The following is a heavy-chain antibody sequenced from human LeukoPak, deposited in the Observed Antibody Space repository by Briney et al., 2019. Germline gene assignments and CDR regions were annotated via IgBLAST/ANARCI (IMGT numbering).Heavy chain of an antibody. CDR3: AGGGNYGDYGWFDP. CDR1: GFTVSSNY. J-gene: IGHJ5*02. Sequence: GGSLRLSCAASGFTVSSNYMSWVRQAPGKGLEWVSVIYSGGSTYYADSVKGRFTVSRHNSKNTLYLQMNSLRAEDTAVYYCAGGGNYGDYGWFDPWGQGTLVTVSS. CDR2: IYSGGST. V-gene: IGHV3-53*04. D-gene: IGHD4-17*01.